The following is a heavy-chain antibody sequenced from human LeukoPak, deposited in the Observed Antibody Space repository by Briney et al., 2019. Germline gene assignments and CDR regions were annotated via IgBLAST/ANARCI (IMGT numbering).Heavy chain of an antibody. D-gene: IGHD3-10*01. V-gene: IGHV4-59*08. CDR1: GGSISSYY. CDR3: ARPYYYGSGSYPDDAFDI. Sequence: SETLSLTCTASGGSISSYYWSWIRQPPGKGLEWIGYIYYSGSTNYNPSPKSRVTISVDTSKNQFSLKLSSVNAADTAVYYCARPYYYGSGSYPDDAFDIWGQGTMVTVSS. CDR2: IYYSGST. J-gene: IGHJ3*02.